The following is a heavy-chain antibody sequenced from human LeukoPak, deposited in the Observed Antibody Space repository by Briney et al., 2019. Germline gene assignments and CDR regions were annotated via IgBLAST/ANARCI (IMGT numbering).Heavy chain of an antibody. V-gene: IGHV3-23*01. CDR3: AKDRMNGQMKDHDY. Sequence: PGGSLRLSCAASGFTFSSYAITWVRQAPGKGLEWVSAISGSGDRTYYADSVRGRFTISRDNSKNTLCLQMNSLRAEDTAVYYCAKDRMNGQMKDHDYWGQGTLVTVSS. J-gene: IGHJ4*02. CDR1: GFTFSSYA. D-gene: IGHD2-8*01. CDR2: ISGSGDRT.